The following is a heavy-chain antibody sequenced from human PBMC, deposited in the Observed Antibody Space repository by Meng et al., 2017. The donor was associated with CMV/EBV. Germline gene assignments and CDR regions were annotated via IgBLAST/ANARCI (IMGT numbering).Heavy chain of an antibody. CDR2: INANSGGT. J-gene: IGHJ5*02. CDR1: GYTFTGYY. D-gene: IGHD3-22*01. Sequence: ASVKVSCKASGYTFTGYYLHWVRQAPGQGLEWMGWINANSGGTNYAQKFQGRVTMTRDTAIGTAYMSLSRLRSDDTAVYYCARGSSYYDSSGPFDPWGQGTLVTVSS. CDR3: ARGSSYYDSSGPFDP. V-gene: IGHV1-2*02.